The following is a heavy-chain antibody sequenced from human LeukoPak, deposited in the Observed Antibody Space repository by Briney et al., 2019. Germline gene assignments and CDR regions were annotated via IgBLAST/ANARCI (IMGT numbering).Heavy chain of an antibody. CDR3: ARHVIAAAGTFDY. CDR1: GGSISSGGYY. Sequence: KSSETLSLTCTVSGGSISSGGYYWSWIRQPPGKGLEWIGYIYHSGSTYYNPSLKSRVTITVDRSKNQFSLKLSSVTAADTAVYYCARHVIAAAGTFDYWGQGTLVTVSS. D-gene: IGHD6-13*01. J-gene: IGHJ4*02. V-gene: IGHV4-30-2*01. CDR2: IYHSGST.